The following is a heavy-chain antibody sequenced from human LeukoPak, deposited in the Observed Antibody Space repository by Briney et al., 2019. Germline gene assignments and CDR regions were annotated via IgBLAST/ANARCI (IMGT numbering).Heavy chain of an antibody. CDR1: GGSISSGGYY. V-gene: IGHV4-31*03. D-gene: IGHD6-13*01. CDR3: ARYPAASWDAFDI. CDR2: IYYSGST. J-gene: IGHJ3*02. Sequence: PSETLSLTCTVSGGSISSGGYYWSWIRQHPGKGLEWIGYIYYSGSTYYNPSLKSRVTISVDTSKNQFSLKLSSVTAADTAVYYCARYPAASWDAFDIWGQGTMVTVSS.